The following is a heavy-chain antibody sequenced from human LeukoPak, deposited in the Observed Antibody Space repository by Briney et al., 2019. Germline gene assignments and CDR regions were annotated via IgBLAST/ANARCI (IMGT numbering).Heavy chain of an antibody. CDR3: AREGGDIVVVVAATGAFDI. CDR2: ISYDGSNK. J-gene: IGHJ3*02. CDR1: GFTFSSYA. Sequence: TGGSLRLSCAASGFTFSSYAMHWVRQAPGKGLEWVAVISYDGSNKYYADSVKGRFTISRDNSKNTLYLQMNSLRAEDTAVYYCAREGGDIVVVVAATGAFDIWGQGTMVTVSS. D-gene: IGHD2-15*01. V-gene: IGHV3-30-3*01.